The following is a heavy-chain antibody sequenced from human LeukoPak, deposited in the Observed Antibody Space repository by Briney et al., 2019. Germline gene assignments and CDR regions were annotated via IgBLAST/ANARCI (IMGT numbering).Heavy chain of an antibody. CDR1: GYTFTGYY. D-gene: IGHD3-10*01. J-gene: IGHJ4*02. CDR3: ARGGYYGSGTLRG. CDR2: INPNSGGT. Sequence: ASVNVSFKSSGYTFTGYYMHWVRQAPGQGLEWMGWINPNSGGTNYAQKFQGRVTMTRDTSISTAYMELSRLRSDDTAVYYCARGGYYGSGTLRGWGQGTLVTVSS. V-gene: IGHV1-2*02.